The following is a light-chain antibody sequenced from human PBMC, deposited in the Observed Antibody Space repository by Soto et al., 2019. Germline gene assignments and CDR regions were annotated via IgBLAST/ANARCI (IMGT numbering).Light chain of an antibody. V-gene: IGKV3-20*01. CDR2: GAS. Sequence: SQSPATRAMSPWEKATLSCRAGQNVSSNYFAWYQQKPGQAPSRLIYGASSRATGIPARSSGSGSGTDFTLTITRLESEDFAVYYCQQYGSMPWTFGQGTKVDIK. CDR3: QQYGSMPWT. J-gene: IGKJ1*01. CDR1: QNVSSNY.